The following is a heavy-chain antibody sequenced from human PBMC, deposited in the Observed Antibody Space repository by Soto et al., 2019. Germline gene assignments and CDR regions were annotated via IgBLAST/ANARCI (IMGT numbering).Heavy chain of an antibody. D-gene: IGHD3-22*01. CDR3: ARHYYYDSSYYYPTNTQLPLDY. Sequence: ASVKVSCKASGYTFTSYAMHWVRQAPGQRLEWMGWINAGNGNTKYSQKFQGRVTITRDTSASTAYMELSSLKASDSAMYFCARHYYYDSSYYYPTNTQLPLDYWGQGTLVTVSS. CDR1: GYTFTSYA. V-gene: IGHV1-3*01. J-gene: IGHJ4*02. CDR2: INAGNGNT.